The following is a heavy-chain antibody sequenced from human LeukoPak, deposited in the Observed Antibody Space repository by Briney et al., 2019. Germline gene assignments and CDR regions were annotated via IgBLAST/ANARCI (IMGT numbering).Heavy chain of an antibody. Sequence: ASVKVSCKASGYTFNYYGINWVRQAPGQGLEWMGWISAYNGNTNYAQNLQGRVTMTTDTSTSTAYMELRSLRSDDTALCYCARGGYSYGYMGYSDYWGQGTLVTVSS. CDR2: ISAYNGNT. J-gene: IGHJ4*02. CDR3: ARGGYSYGYMGYSDY. CDR1: GYTFNYYG. V-gene: IGHV1-18*01. D-gene: IGHD5-18*01.